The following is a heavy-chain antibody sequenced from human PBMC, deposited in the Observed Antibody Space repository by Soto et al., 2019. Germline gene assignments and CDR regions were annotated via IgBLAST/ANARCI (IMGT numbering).Heavy chain of an antibody. CDR1: GFTFSNYA. CDR3: ARGDREDTAVVIGVRPGEYGVDV. V-gene: IGHV3-30*04. D-gene: IGHD2-15*01. Sequence: QVQLVESGGGVVQPGRSLRLSCAASGFTFSNYAMHWVRQAPGKGLECVAVISYNGGNRFYRDYVKGRFTISRDNSKNTVPLQIDSLRYEDVAVYYCARGDREDTAVVIGVRPGEYGVDVWGQGTTVTVSS. J-gene: IGHJ6*02. CDR2: ISYNGGNR.